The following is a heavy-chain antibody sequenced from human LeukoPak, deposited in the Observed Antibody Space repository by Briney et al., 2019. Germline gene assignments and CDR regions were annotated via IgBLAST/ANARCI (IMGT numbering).Heavy chain of an antibody. CDR3: ARDRRHDKLEQRV. Sequence: GGSLRLSCAASGFTFSNYWMCWFRQAPGKGLERVAKIKEDGSEGYYVDSVRGRFTISRDNAKNSLYLQMNSLEADDTAVYYCARDRRHDKLEQRVGGQGTLVTVSS. D-gene: IGHD1/OR15-1a*01. CDR2: IKEDGSEG. J-gene: IGHJ4*02. CDR1: GFTFSNYW. V-gene: IGHV3-7*01.